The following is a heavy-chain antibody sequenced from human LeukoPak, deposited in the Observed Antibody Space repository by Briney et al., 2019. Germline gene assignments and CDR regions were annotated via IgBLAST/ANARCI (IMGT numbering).Heavy chain of an antibody. CDR3: ARDPGSYDIDY. Sequence: GGSLRLSCAASGFTFSSYAMHWVRQAPGKGLEWVAVISYDGSNKYYADSVKGRFTISRDNAKNSLYLQMNSLRAEDTAVYYCARDPGSYDIDYWGQGTLVTVSS. CDR2: ISYDGSNK. CDR1: GFTFSSYA. D-gene: IGHD1-26*01. V-gene: IGHV3-30-3*01. J-gene: IGHJ4*02.